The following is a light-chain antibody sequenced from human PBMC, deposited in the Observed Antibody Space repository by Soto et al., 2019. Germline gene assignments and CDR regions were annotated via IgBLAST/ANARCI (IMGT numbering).Light chain of an antibody. CDR2: GAS. Sequence: EIVLTQSPGTLSLSPGERVTLSCRASQSVSNSHLAWHQQKPGQAPRLLIYGASSRATGTPDRFSGSGSGTDFTLTISRLEPEDPAVYYCQQYGSSPYTFGQGTKLEIK. CDR3: QQYGSSPYT. J-gene: IGKJ2*01. CDR1: QSVSNSH. V-gene: IGKV3-20*01.